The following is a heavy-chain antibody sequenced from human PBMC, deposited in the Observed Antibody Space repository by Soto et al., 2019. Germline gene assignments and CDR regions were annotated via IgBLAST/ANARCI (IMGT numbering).Heavy chain of an antibody. J-gene: IGHJ6*02. CDR2: IYYSGST. Sequence: SETLSLTCTVSGGSISSGGYYWSWIRQHPGKGLEWIGYIYYSGSTYYNPSLKSRVTISVDTSKNQFSLKLSSVTAADTAVYYCARDSTVRGVQWGYYYYGMDVWGQGTTVTVSS. D-gene: IGHD3-10*01. CDR3: ARDSTVRGVQWGYYYYGMDV. CDR1: GGSISSGGYY. V-gene: IGHV4-31*03.